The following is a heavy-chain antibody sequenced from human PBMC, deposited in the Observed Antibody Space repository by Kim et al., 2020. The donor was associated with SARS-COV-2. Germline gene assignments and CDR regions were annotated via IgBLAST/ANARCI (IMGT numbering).Heavy chain of an antibody. CDR2: ISAYNGNT. V-gene: IGHV1-18*01. CDR1: GYTFTSYG. Sequence: ASVKVSCKASGYTFTSYGISWVRQAPGQGLEWMGWISAYNGNTNYAQKLQGRVTMTTDTSTSTAYMELRSLRSDDTAVYYCARVGRGYYDSSGYELYGMDVWGQGTTVTVSS. CDR3: ARVGRGYYDSSGYELYGMDV. D-gene: IGHD3-22*01. J-gene: IGHJ6*02.